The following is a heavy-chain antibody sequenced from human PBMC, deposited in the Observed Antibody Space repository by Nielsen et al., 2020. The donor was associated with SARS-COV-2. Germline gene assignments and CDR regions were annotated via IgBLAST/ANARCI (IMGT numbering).Heavy chain of an antibody. V-gene: IGHV3-33*01. CDR1: GFTFSSYG. CDR2: IWYDGSNK. CDR3: ARSALPPYYGMDV. D-gene: IGHD6-6*01. Sequence: GGSLRLSCAASGFTFSSYGMHWVRQAPGKGLEWVAVIWYDGSNKYYADSVKGRFTISRDNSKNTLYLQMNSLRAEDTAVYYCARSALPPYYGMDVWGQGTTVTVSS. J-gene: IGHJ6*02.